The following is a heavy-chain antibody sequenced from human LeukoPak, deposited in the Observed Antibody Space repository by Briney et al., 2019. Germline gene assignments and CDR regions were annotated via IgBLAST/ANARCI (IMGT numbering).Heavy chain of an antibody. Sequence: ASVKVSCKASGGTFSSYAISWVRQAPGQGLEWMGGIIPIFGTANYAQKFQGRVTITADKSTSTAYMELSSLRSEDTAVYCCASLVVDTAMVDYWGQGTLVTVSS. D-gene: IGHD5-18*01. CDR3: ASLVVDTAMVDY. V-gene: IGHV1-69*06. J-gene: IGHJ4*02. CDR1: GGTFSSYA. CDR2: IIPIFGTA.